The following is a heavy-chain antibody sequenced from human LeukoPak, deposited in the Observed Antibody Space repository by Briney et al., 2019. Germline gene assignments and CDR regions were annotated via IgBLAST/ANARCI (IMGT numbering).Heavy chain of an antibody. Sequence: GGSLRLSCAASGFTVSSNYMSWVRQAPGKGLEWVSVIYGGGSTYYADSVKGRFTISRDNSKNTLYLQMNSLRAEDTAVYYCARASYYSDFDYWGQGTLVTVSS. CDR3: ARASYYSDFDY. V-gene: IGHV3-53*01. CDR2: IYGGGST. J-gene: IGHJ4*02. D-gene: IGHD3-10*01. CDR1: GFTVSSNY.